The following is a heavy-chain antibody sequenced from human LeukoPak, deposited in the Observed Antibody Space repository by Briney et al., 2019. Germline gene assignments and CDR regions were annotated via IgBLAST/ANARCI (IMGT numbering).Heavy chain of an antibody. D-gene: IGHD3-10*01. Sequence: PGGSLRLSCAASGFTFSSYWMHWVRQAPGKGLVWVSRINSDGSGTSYADSVKGRFTISRDNAKNTLYLQMNSLRAEDTAVYYCARDSHITYAFDIWGQGTMVTVSS. CDR3: ARDSHITYAFDI. V-gene: IGHV3-74*01. J-gene: IGHJ3*02. CDR2: INSDGSGT. CDR1: GFTFSSYW.